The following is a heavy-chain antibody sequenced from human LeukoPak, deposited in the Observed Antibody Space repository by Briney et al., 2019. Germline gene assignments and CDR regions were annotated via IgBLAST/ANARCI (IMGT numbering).Heavy chain of an antibody. Sequence: GGSLRLSCAASGFTLSTFDMNWVRQAPGKGLEWVSSISTSSRYIYYRDSVKGRFTLSRDDAKNSLYLQMHSLTVEDTAVYYCARADCSGSTCYLRHSWFDPWGQGTLVTVSS. CDR3: ARADCSGSTCYLRHSWFDP. J-gene: IGHJ5*02. V-gene: IGHV3-21*06. CDR2: ISTSSRYI. CDR1: GFTLSTFD. D-gene: IGHD2-2*01.